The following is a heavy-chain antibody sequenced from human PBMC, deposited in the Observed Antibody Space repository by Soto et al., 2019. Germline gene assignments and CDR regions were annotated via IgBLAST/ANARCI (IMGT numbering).Heavy chain of an antibody. J-gene: IGHJ4*02. Sequence: QVQLVQSGAEVKKPGASVKVSCEASGDTFTNHYMHWVRQAPGQGLEWMGIINPSGGSTTYAQKFQGRVTMTRDTSTSTVDMELSSLRSEDTAVYYCIRGRCANGLCRPCDFWGQGTLVTVSS. CDR1: GDTFTNHY. D-gene: IGHD2-8*01. V-gene: IGHV1-46*03. CDR2: INPSGGST. CDR3: IRGRCANGLCRPCDF.